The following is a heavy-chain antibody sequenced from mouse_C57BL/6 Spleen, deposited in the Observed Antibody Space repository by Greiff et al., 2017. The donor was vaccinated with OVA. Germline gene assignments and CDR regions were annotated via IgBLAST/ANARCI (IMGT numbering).Heavy chain of an antibody. D-gene: IGHD1-1*01. CDR3: ARALITTAPGYIDV. J-gene: IGHJ1*03. CDR1: GYSITSGYD. CDR2: ISYSGST. V-gene: IGHV3-1*01. Sequence: VQLQQSGPGMVKPSQSLSLTCTVTGYSITSGYDWHWIRHFPGNKLEWMGYISYSGSTNYNPSLKSRISITHDTSKNHVFLKLNSVTTEDTATYYCARALITTAPGYIDVGGTGTTVTVSS.